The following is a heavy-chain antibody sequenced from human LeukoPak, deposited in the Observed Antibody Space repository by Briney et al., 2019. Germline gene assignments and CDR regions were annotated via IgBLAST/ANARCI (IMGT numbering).Heavy chain of an antibody. V-gene: IGHV4-59*01. CDR2: IYYSGST. CDR1: GGSISSYY. J-gene: IGHJ4*02. Sequence: KPSETLSLTCTVSGGSISSYYWSWIRQPPGKGLEWIGYIYYSGSTNYNPSLKSRVTISVDTSKNQFSLKLSSVTAADTAVYYCARRYCSGGSCYHNLDYWGQGTLVTVSS. CDR3: ARRYCSGGSCYHNLDY. D-gene: IGHD2-15*01.